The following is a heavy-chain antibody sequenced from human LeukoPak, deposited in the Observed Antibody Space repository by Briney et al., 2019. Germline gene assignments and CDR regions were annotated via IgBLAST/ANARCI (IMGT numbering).Heavy chain of an antibody. Sequence: GGSLRLSCAASGFTFSNYEMNWVRQAPGKGQGWVSYISSSGSTIYYADSVKGRFTISRDNAKNSLFLQMHSLRAEDTAVYYCARDFYSGSYVGVYWGQGTLVTVSS. D-gene: IGHD1-26*01. CDR3: ARDFYSGSYVGVY. J-gene: IGHJ4*02. CDR1: GFTFSNYE. CDR2: ISSSGSTI. V-gene: IGHV3-48*03.